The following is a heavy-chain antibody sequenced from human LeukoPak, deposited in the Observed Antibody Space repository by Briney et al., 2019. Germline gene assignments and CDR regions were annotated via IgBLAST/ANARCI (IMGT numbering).Heavy chain of an antibody. Sequence: SETLSLTCTVSGGSISSGGYYWSWIRQHPGQGLEWIGYIYYSGSTYYNPSLKSRVTISVDTSKNQFSLKLSSVTAADTAVYFCARKPGYCSNTSCYGYFDYWGQGTLVTVSS. CDR1: GGSISSGGYY. CDR2: IYYSGST. D-gene: IGHD2-2*01. J-gene: IGHJ4*02. V-gene: IGHV4-31*03. CDR3: ARKPGYCSNTSCYGYFDY.